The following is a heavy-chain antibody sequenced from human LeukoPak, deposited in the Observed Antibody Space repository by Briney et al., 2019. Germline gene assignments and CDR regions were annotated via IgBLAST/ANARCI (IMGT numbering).Heavy chain of an antibody. CDR1: GFTFSSYS. D-gene: IGHD3-3*01. V-gene: IGHV3-48*02. Sequence: PGGSLRLSCAASGFTFSSYSMNWVRQAPGKGLEWVSYISSSSSPIYYADCVKGRFTISRDNAKNSLYLQMNSLRDEDTAVYYCAREIGDYDFWSGTRGNGMDVWGQGTTVTVSS. CDR3: AREIGDYDFWSGTRGNGMDV. J-gene: IGHJ6*02. CDR2: ISSSSSPI.